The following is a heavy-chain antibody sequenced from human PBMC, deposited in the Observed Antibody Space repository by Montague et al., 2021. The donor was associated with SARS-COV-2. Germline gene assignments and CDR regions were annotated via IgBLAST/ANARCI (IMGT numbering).Heavy chain of an antibody. Sequence: SETLSLTCTVSGGSISSSSYYWGWIRQPPGKGLEWIGSIYYSGSTYYNPSLRSRVTISVDTSKNQFSLKLCSVTAADTAVYYCARREDYYGSGSYPNWGQGTLVTVSS. D-gene: IGHD3-10*01. CDR3: ARREDYYGSGSYPN. V-gene: IGHV4-39*01. CDR1: GGSISSSSYY. CDR2: IYYSGST. J-gene: IGHJ4*02.